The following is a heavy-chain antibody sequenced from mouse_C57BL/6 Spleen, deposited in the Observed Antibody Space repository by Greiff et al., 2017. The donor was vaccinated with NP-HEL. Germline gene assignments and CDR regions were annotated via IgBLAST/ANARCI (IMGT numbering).Heavy chain of an antibody. J-gene: IGHJ3*01. Sequence: QVQLQQPGAELVKPGASVKMSCKASGYTFTSYWITWVKQRPGQGLEWIGDIYPGSGSTNYNEKFKSKATMTVDTSSSTAYMQLSSLTSEDSAVYYCARPYGYDGAWFAYWGQGTLVTVSA. D-gene: IGHD2-2*01. CDR1: GYTFTSYW. CDR3: ARPYGYDGAWFAY. CDR2: IYPGSGST. V-gene: IGHV1-55*01.